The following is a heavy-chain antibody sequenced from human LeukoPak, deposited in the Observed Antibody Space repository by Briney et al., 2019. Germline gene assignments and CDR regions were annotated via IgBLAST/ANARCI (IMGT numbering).Heavy chain of an antibody. Sequence: PSETLSLTCTVSAYSISSGHYWGWIRQPPGKGLEWIGSMYHSGNTYYNPALKSRITLSVDTSKNQFSLKVGSVTAADTAVYYCARDRLYNSGWYRDKWGQEPWSPSPQ. CDR2: MYHSGNT. CDR3: ARDRLYNSGWYRDK. V-gene: IGHV4-38-2*02. J-gene: IGHJ4*02. CDR1: AYSISSGHY. D-gene: IGHD6-19*01.